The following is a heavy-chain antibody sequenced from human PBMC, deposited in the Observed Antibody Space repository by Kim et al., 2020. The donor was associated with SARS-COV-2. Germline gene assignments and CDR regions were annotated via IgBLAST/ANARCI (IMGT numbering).Heavy chain of an antibody. J-gene: IGHJ6*03. CDR2: ISSSSSYI. D-gene: IGHD3-10*01. V-gene: IGHV3-21*01. Sequence: GGSLRLSCAASGFTFSSYSMNWVRQAPGKGLEWVSSISSSSSYIYYADSVKGRFTISRDNAKNSLYLQMNSLRAEDTAVYYCARDGEYVPENLYYYYMDVWGKGTTVTVSS. CDR3: ARDGEYVPENLYYYYMDV. CDR1: GFTFSSYS.